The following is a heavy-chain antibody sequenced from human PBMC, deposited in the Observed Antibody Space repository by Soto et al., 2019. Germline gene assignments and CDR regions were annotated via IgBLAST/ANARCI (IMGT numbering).Heavy chain of an antibody. CDR3: AREPFESGYYEPDHL. Sequence: SETLSLTCTVSGGSISSGGYYWSWILQHPGKGLEWIGYIYYSGSTYYNPSLKSRVTISVDTSKNQFSLKLSSVTAADTAVYYCAREPFESGYYEPDHLWGQGTLVTVSS. J-gene: IGHJ4*02. CDR1: GGSISSGGYY. CDR2: IYYSGST. D-gene: IGHD3-22*01. V-gene: IGHV4-31*03.